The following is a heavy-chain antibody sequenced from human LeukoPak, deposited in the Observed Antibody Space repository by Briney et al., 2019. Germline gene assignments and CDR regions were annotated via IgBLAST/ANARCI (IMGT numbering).Heavy chain of an antibody. CDR2: INRSGST. D-gene: IGHD5-12*01. CDR3: ARGGGYDSRFDY. Sequence: SETLSLTCTVSGGSISSSNYYWGWFRQPPGKGLEWIGEINRSGSTSYNPSLQSRVSMSVDTFKNQFSLNLTSVTAADTAVYYCARGGGYDSRFDYWGQGTLVTVSS. V-gene: IGHV4-39*07. J-gene: IGHJ4*02. CDR1: GGSISSSNYY.